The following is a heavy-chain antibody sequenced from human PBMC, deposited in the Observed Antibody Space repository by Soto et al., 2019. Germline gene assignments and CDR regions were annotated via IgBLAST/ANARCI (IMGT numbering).Heavy chain of an antibody. CDR1: GYTFTSNA. CDR3: ARGAHTYGYVFDY. CDR2: VNAGNGYT. V-gene: IGHV1-3*01. D-gene: IGHD5-18*01. J-gene: IGHJ4*02. Sequence: ASVKGSCKSSGYTFTSNAIHWVRQAPGQSLEWMGWVNAGNGYTKYLQNFQGRVTISSDTSASTAYMELNSLRSEDTAVYYCARGAHTYGYVFDYWGQGTLVTVSS.